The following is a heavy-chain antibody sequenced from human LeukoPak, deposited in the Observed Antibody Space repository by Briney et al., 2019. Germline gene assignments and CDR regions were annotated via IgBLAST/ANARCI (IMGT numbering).Heavy chain of an antibody. J-gene: IGHJ4*02. D-gene: IGHD2-2*01. CDR1: GFTFSDYY. CDR2: FSSSSSTI. Sequence: GGSLRLSCAVSGFTFSDYYMSWIRQAPRKGLEWVSYFSSSSSTIYYADSVKGRFTITTDNAKNSQYLQMNSLRAEDTAVYYCAAWGYCSSTSCYSGPFDDWGQGTLVTVSS. V-gene: IGHV3-11*04. CDR3: AAWGYCSSTSCYSGPFDD.